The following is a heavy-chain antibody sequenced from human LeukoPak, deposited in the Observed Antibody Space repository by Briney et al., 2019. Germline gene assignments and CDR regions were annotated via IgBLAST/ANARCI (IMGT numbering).Heavy chain of an antibody. Sequence: GGSLRLSCTASGFTFGDYAMSWFRQAPGKGREWVGFIRSKAYGGTTEYAASVKGRFTISRDDSKSIAYLQVNSLKTEDTAVYYCTRGGRHDFWSGYPNLDYWGQGTLVTVSS. V-gene: IGHV3-49*03. CDR3: TRGGRHDFWSGYPNLDY. J-gene: IGHJ4*02. CDR1: GFTFGDYA. D-gene: IGHD3-3*01. CDR2: IRSKAYGGTT.